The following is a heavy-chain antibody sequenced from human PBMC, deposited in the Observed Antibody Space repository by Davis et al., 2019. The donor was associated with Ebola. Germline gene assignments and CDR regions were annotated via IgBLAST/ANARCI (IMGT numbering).Heavy chain of an antibody. Sequence: SETLSLTCAVSGGSISSSNWWSWVRQPPGQGLEWFREIYHSGSTNYNPSLKSRVTISVDKSKNQFSLKLSSVTAADTAVYYCARALHYYDSSGYLGLWGQGTLVTVSS. CDR3: ARALHYYDSSGYLGL. J-gene: IGHJ4*02. CDR2: IYHSGST. CDR1: GGSISSSNW. D-gene: IGHD3-22*01. V-gene: IGHV4-4*02.